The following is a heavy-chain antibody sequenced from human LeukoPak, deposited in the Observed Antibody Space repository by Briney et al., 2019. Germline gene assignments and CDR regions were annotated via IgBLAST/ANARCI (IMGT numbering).Heavy chain of an antibody. D-gene: IGHD3-22*01. CDR1: GYTFTSYY. CDR2: INPSGGST. Sequence: ASVKVSCKASGYTFTSYYMHWVRQAPGQGLEWMGIINPSGGSTSYAQKFQGRVTMTRDTSTSTVYMELSSLRSEDTAVYYCAKDRGPLYYYDSSGYEGGPFDIWGQGTMVTVSS. J-gene: IGHJ3*02. V-gene: IGHV1-46*01. CDR3: AKDRGPLYYYDSSGYEGGPFDI.